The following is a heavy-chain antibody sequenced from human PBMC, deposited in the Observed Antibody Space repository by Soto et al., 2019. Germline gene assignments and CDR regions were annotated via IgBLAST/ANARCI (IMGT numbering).Heavy chain of an antibody. Sequence: GGSLRLSCAASGFTVSSNYMNWVRQAPGKGLEWVSGIYTGGSTYHADSVKGRFTISRDNSKNTLYLQMNSLRAEDTAMYYCARDHGDYDYYFNYWGRGTLVTVSS. V-gene: IGHV3-66*01. D-gene: IGHD4-17*01. J-gene: IGHJ4*02. CDR3: ARDHGDYDYYFNY. CDR1: GFTVSSNY. CDR2: IYTGGST.